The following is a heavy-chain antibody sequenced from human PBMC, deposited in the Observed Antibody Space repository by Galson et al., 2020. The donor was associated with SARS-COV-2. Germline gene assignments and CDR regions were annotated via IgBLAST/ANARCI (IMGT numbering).Heavy chain of an antibody. J-gene: IGHJ4*02. Sequence: SETLSIPCTVSGSSTSSGSYYWSWIRQPAGQGLEWNGRLYTSGTTSYNPSLKSRGTISVDTSKNQFSLSLSSVTAADTAVYYCARGPVAGTGDWGQGTLVTVSS. CDR3: ARGPVAGTGD. CDR2: LYTSGTT. V-gene: IGHV4-61*02. CDR1: GSSTSSGSYY. D-gene: IGHD6-19*01.